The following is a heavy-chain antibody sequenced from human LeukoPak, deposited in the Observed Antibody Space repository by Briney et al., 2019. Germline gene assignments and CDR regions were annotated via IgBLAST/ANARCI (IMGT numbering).Heavy chain of an antibody. V-gene: IGHV4-34*01. D-gene: IGHD5-18*01. J-gene: IGHJ4*02. CDR1: GGSFSGYY. CDR2: INHSGST. CDR3: ARGNVSYGSYGYHY. Sequence: SETLSLTCAVYGGSFSGYYWSWIRQPPGKGLEWIGEINHSGSTNYNPSLKSRVTISVDTSKNQFSLKLSSVTAADTAVYYCARGNVSYGSYGYHYWGQGTLVTVSS.